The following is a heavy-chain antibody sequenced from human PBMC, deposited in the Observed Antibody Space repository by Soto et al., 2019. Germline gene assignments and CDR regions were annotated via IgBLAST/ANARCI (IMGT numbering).Heavy chain of an antibody. CDR1: GGSVSSGSYY. Sequence: PSETLSLTCTVSGGSVSSGSYYWSWIRQPPGKGLEWIGYIYYSGSTNYNPSLKSRVTISVDTSKNQFSLKLSSVTAADTAVYYCARNPYYSGYTYDYWGQGTLVTVPQ. CDR2: IYYSGST. D-gene: IGHD5-12*01. J-gene: IGHJ4*02. CDR3: ARNPYYSGYTYDY. V-gene: IGHV4-61*01.